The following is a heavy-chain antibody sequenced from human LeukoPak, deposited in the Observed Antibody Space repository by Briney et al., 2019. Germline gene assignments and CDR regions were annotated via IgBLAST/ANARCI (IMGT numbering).Heavy chain of an antibody. J-gene: IGHJ3*02. V-gene: IGHV4-59*01. Sequence: SETLSLTCTVSGGSISSYYWSWIRQPPGKGLEWIGYIYYSGSTNYNPSLKSRVTISVETSKNQFSLKLSSVTAADTAVYYCARDTSSRTRVGTIDIWGQGTMVTVSS. D-gene: IGHD1/OR15-1a*01. CDR3: ARDTSSRTRVGTIDI. CDR2: IYYSGST. CDR1: GGSISSYY.